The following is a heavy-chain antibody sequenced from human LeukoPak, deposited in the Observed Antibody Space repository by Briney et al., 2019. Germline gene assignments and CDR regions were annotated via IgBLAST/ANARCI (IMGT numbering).Heavy chain of an antibody. J-gene: IGHJ4*02. D-gene: IGHD3-10*01. Sequence: QPGGSLRLSCAASGFTFSSYGMHWVRQAPGKGLEWVAFIRYDGSNKYYADSVKGRFTISRDNAKNSLYLQMNSLRAEDTAVYYCAREGVTMVRGVMAGYWGQGTLVTVS. CDR1: GFTFSSYG. CDR2: IRYDGSNK. CDR3: AREGVTMVRGVMAGY. V-gene: IGHV3-30*02.